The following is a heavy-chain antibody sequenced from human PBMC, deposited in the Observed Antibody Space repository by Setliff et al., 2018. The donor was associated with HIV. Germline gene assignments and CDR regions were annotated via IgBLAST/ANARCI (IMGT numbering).Heavy chain of an antibody. CDR3: ARAADYHDSSGYWAPPRYFDY. D-gene: IGHD3-22*01. CDR2: IYFSGHT. J-gene: IGHJ4*02. CDR1: GGSISSSNW. Sequence: SETLSLTCAVSGGSISSSNWWSWVRQPPGKGLEWIGEIYFSGHTNYNPSLKSRVTISVDKSKNQFSLTLISVTAADTAVYYCARAADYHDSSGYWAPPRYFDYWGQGTLVTVSS. V-gene: IGHV4-4*02.